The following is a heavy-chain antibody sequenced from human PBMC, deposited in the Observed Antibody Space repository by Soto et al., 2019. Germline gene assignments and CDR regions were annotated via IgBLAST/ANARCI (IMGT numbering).Heavy chain of an antibody. CDR1: GGSISSGDYY. CDR2: IYYSGST. V-gene: IGHV4-30-4*01. J-gene: IGHJ3*02. Sequence: SETLSVTCTVSGGSISSGDYYWSWIRQPPGKGLEWIGYIYYSGSTYYNPSLKSRVTISVDTSKNQFSLKLSSVTAADTAVCYCARAGNSFHDAFDIWGQGTMVTVSS. CDR3: ARAGNSFHDAFDI. D-gene: IGHD4-4*01.